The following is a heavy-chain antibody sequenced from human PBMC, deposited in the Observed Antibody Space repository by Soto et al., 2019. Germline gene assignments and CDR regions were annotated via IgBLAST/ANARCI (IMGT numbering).Heavy chain of an antibody. Sequence: ASVKVSCKASGYTFTGYYIHWVRQAPGQGLEWMGWINPNSGGTNYAQKFQGWVTMTRDTSISTAYMELSRLRSDDTAVYYCARWGAGRAQTFDYWGQGTMVTVSS. D-gene: IGHD1-26*01. V-gene: IGHV1-2*04. CDR1: GYTFTGYY. CDR2: INPNSGGT. J-gene: IGHJ4*02. CDR3: ARWGAGRAQTFDY.